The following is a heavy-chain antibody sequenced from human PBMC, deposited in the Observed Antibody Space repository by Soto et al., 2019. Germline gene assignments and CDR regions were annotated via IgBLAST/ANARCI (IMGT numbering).Heavy chain of an antibody. D-gene: IGHD2-15*01. CDR3: ATEYCSGGSCYSDY. CDR1: GFTFSSYG. Sequence: QVQLVESGGGVVQPGRSLRLSCAASGFTFSSYGMHWVRQAPGQGLEWVAVIWYDGSNKYYADSVKGRFTISRDNSKNTLYLQMDSLRAEDTAVYYCATEYCSGGSCYSDYCGQGTLVTVSS. CDR2: IWYDGSNK. J-gene: IGHJ4*02. V-gene: IGHV3-33*01.